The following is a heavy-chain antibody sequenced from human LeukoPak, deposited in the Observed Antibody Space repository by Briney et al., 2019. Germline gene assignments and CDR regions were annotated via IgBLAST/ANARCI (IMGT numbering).Heavy chain of an antibody. J-gene: IGHJ4*02. Sequence: GASVKVSCKASGGTFSSYSISWVRQAPGQGLEWMGGIIPIFGTANYAQKFQGRVTITADESTSTAYMELSSLRSEDTAVYYCARDKDKYGLFDYWGQGTLVTVSS. CDR2: IIPIFGTA. V-gene: IGHV1-69*13. CDR1: GGTFSSYS. CDR3: ARDKDKYGLFDY. D-gene: IGHD3-10*01.